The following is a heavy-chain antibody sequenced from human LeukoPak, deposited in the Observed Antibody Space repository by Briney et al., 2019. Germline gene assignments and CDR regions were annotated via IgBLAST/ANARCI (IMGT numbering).Heavy chain of an antibody. CDR3: AKAPRDGYNPLDY. Sequence: GRSLRLSRAASVVNVGAYAMSSVRRAPGARLECVSVLNGLGASTSSADSVEGRFSISRDNCRNTLYLQMDNLRAEDTAVYFCAKAPRDGYNPLDYWGQGTLVTVSS. V-gene: IGHV3-23*01. CDR1: VVNVGAYA. D-gene: IGHD5-24*01. J-gene: IGHJ4*02. CDR2: LNGLGAST.